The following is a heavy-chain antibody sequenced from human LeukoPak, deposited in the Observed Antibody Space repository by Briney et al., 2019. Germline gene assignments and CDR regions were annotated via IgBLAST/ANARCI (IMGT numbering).Heavy chain of an antibody. CDR2: ISGSDGST. Sequence: PGGSLRLSCSASGFIFNTYAMRWARQAPGRGLGWDTTISGSDGSTYYADSVKGRFTIPRENSKNTLYPQMNSLRAEDTAVYYCAKDRNWNPDAFDIWGQGTMVTVSS. V-gene: IGHV3-23*01. CDR1: GFIFNTYA. J-gene: IGHJ3*02. CDR3: AKDRNWNPDAFDI. D-gene: IGHD1-1*01.